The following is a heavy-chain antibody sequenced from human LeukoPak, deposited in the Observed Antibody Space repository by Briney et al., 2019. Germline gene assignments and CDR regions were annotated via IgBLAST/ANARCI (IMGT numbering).Heavy chain of an antibody. D-gene: IGHD4-17*01. CDR1: GYTFTGYY. CDR2: INPSGGST. CDR3: ARDRGFGDYKGLGYYYMDV. V-gene: IGHV1-46*01. J-gene: IGHJ6*03. Sequence: GASVTVSCKASGYTFTGYYMHWVRQAPGQGLEWMGIINPSGGSTSYAQKFQGRVTMTRDMSTSTVYMELSSLRSEDTAVYYCARDRGFGDYKGLGYYYMDVWGKGTTVTVSS.